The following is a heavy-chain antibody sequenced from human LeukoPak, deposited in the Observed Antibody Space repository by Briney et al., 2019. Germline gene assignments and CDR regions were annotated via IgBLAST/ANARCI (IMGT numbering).Heavy chain of an antibody. Sequence: GGSLRLSCAASGFTFSSYSMNWVRQAPGKGLEGVSSISSSSSYIYYADSVKGRFTISRDNAKNSLYLQMNSLRAEDTAVYYCARGGRTVLQVGAWGQGTLVTVSS. CDR2: ISSSSSYI. J-gene: IGHJ5*02. D-gene: IGHD4-11*01. CDR1: GFTFSSYS. CDR3: ARGGRTVLQVGA. V-gene: IGHV3-21*01.